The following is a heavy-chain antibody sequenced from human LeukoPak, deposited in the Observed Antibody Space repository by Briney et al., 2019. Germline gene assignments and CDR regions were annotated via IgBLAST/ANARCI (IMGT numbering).Heavy chain of an antibody. CDR2: IYPGDSDT. CDR1: GYSFTSCW. CDR3: ARQGSTSFDY. Sequence: ESLKIFCKGSGYSFTSCWIGWVRHMQGKGLEWMGIIYPGDSDTRYSPSFQGQVTISADKSISTAYLQWSSLKASDTAMYYCARQGSTSFDYWGQGTLVTVSS. V-gene: IGHV5-51*01. D-gene: IGHD2-2*01. J-gene: IGHJ4*02.